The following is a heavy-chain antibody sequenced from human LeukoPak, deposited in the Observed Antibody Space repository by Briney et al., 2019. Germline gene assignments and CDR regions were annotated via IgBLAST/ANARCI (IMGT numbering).Heavy chain of an antibody. Sequence: SQTLSLTCTVSGGSISSGSYYWSWIRQPPGKGLEWIGYIYYSGSTNYNPSLKSRVTISVDTSKNQFSLKLSSVTAADTAVYYCARQGGGSGSYPPFDYWGQGTLVTVSS. D-gene: IGHD3-10*01. CDR2: IYYSGST. V-gene: IGHV4-61*01. CDR1: GGSISSGSYY. J-gene: IGHJ4*02. CDR3: ARQGGGSGSYPPFDY.